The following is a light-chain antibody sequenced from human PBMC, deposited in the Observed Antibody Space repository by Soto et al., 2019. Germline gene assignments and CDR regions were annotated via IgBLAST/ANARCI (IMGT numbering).Light chain of an antibody. CDR3: QQYRSWPRT. Sequence: EIVLTPSPATLSVSPGERVTLSCRASQSVDISLAWYQQKPGQAPRLLIYGASTRATDMPGRFSGRGSGTEFTLTISSLRPEDFGVYYCQQYRSWPRTFGQGTKVEIK. CDR2: GAS. V-gene: IGKV3-15*01. CDR1: QSVDIS. J-gene: IGKJ1*01.